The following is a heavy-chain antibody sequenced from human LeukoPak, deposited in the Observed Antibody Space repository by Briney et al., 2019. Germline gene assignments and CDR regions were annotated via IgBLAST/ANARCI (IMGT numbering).Heavy chain of an antibody. CDR2: IPHSGST. CDR1: GYSITSGFS. Sequence: SDPLSLTCAVFGYSITSGFSWGWIRPPPGTGLEWIGTIPHSGSTDYKSTLESRLTISMDTSKNQFSLRLTSVTAAGTAVYYCAREGAVPGIDPWGQGTLVT. V-gene: IGHV4-38-2*02. D-gene: IGHD3-16*01. J-gene: IGHJ5*02. CDR3: AREGAVPGIDP.